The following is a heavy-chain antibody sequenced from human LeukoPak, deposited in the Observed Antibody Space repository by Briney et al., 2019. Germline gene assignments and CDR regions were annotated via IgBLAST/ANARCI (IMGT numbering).Heavy chain of an antibody. Sequence: SETLSLTCSVSGTSISSSGYFWGWVRQPPGRGLEWIGSLHCAGSTFYKPSLNSRVTISGDTSKNQFSLRLRSVTAADTAVYYCASLDSSSGWFDPWGQGTLVTVSS. CDR2: LHCAGST. D-gene: IGHD3-22*01. V-gene: IGHV4-39*01. CDR1: GTSISSSGYF. CDR3: ASLDSSSGWFDP. J-gene: IGHJ5*02.